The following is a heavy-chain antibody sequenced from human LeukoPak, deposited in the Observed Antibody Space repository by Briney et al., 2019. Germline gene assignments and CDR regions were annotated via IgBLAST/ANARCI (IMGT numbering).Heavy chain of an antibody. J-gene: IGHJ4*02. Sequence: WSLRLSCAASGFTFSSYSMNWVRQAPGKGLEWVSSISSSSSYIYYADSVKGRFTISRDNAKNSLYLQMNSLRAEDTAVYYCARVLGGTLDQGGFDYWGQGTLVTVSS. CDR3: ARVLGGTLDQGGFDY. D-gene: IGHD1-7*01. V-gene: IGHV3-21*01. CDR2: ISSSSSYI. CDR1: GFTFSSYS.